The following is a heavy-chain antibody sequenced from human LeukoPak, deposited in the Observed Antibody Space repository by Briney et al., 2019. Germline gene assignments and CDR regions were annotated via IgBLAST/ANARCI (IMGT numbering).Heavy chain of an antibody. CDR2: IQQDGSEK. J-gene: IGHJ4*02. Sequence: GGSLRLSCAASGFTFSNYWMSWVRQAPGKGLEWVANIQQDGSEKYYVDSVKGRFTISRDNAKNSLYLQMNSLRAEDTAVYYCARDLHIVVVPTTSGFWGQGTLVTVSS. CDR1: GFTFSNYW. D-gene: IGHD2-2*01. CDR3: ARDLHIVVVPTTSGF. V-gene: IGHV3-7*03.